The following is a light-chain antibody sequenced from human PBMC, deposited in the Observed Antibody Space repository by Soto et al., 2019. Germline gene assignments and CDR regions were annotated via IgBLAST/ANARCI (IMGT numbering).Light chain of an antibody. CDR2: VAS. J-gene: IGKJ1*01. CDR1: QSISTY. V-gene: IGKV1-39*01. CDR3: QQSYDTSWM. Sequence: DIQMTQSPSSLSASVGDRVTITCRASQSISTYLNWYQQKAGKPPKHLIYVASKLKDGVPSRFSGSGSGTNFTPTISNLQPEDFATYYCQQSYDTSWMFGQGTKVEVK.